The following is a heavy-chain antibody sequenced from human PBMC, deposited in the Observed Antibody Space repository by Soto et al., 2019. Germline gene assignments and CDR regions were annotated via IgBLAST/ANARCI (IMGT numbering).Heavy chain of an antibody. Sequence: GSGPTLVNPTQTLTLTCTFSGFSLGTSGVGVGWIRQSPGKALEWLALIYWDDDKRYSPSLKSRLTITKDTSKNQVVLTMTNMDPVDTATYYCAREDGPRPFDYWGQGTLVTVSS. CDR2: IYWDDDK. CDR3: AREDGPRPFDY. V-gene: IGHV2-5*02. J-gene: IGHJ4*02. CDR1: GFSLGTSGVG.